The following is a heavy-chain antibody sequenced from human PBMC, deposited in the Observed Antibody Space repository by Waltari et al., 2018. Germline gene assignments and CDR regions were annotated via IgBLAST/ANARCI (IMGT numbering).Heavy chain of an antibody. CDR3: GRDQSNGTTRDAFDI. CDR1: GFTFSSYG. CDR2: IWYKRSNK. J-gene: IGHJ3*02. D-gene: IGHD1-1*01. V-gene: IGHV3-33*01. Sequence: QVQLVESGGGVVQPGRSLRLSCAASGFTFSSYGMHWVRPAPGKGLECVAVIWYKRSNKYDTGTVKGRFTISRDKSKHTLNLQMNSLRAEDTGVNYCGRDQSNGTTRDAFDIWGQGTMVTVSS.